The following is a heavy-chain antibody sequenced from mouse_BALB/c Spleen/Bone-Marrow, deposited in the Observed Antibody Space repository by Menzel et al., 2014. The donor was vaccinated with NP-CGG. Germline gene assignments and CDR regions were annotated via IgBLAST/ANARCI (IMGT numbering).Heavy chain of an antibody. CDR3: ARWYRDPHFAMDY. V-gene: IGHV1-80*01. CDR2: IYPGDGDT. Sequence: VQLQQSGAELVRPGSSVKISCTASGYAFSSYWMNWVKQRPGQGLEWIGQIYPGDGDTNYNGNFKDKATLTVDRSSSTAFMQLSSLTSEDSAVYFCARWYRDPHFAMDYWGPGTSVTVSS. J-gene: IGHJ4*01. D-gene: IGHD2-14*01. CDR1: GYAFSSYW.